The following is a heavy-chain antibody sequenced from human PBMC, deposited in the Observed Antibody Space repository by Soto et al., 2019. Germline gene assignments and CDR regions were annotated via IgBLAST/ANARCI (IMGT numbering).Heavy chain of an antibody. J-gene: IGHJ4*02. CDR3: ARDRGTYSDRTRFGYFEY. CDR2: IWYDGSNK. D-gene: IGHD1-26*01. V-gene: IGHV3-33*01. CDR1: GFTFSSYG. Sequence: QVQLVQSGGGVVQPGRSLRLSCAASGFTFSSYGMHWVRLAPGKGLEWVAVIWYDGSNKYYADSVKGRFTISRDNSRNTLYLQMNSLSAEDTAVYYCARDRGTYSDRTRFGYFEYWGQGTLVTVSS.